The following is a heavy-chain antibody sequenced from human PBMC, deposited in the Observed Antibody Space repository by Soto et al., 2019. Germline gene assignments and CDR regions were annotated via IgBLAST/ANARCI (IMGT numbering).Heavy chain of an antibody. Sequence: QLQLQESGSGLVKPSQTLSLTCAVSGVSISSGGYSWSWIRQPPGKGLEWFGYMYHSGSTYYNPSLKSRVTISVDRSKNQFSLNLSSVTAADTAMYYCARANDDFWRALDYWGQGTVVTVSS. V-gene: IGHV4-30-2*01. D-gene: IGHD3-3*01. CDR3: ARANDDFWRALDY. CDR2: MYHSGST. J-gene: IGHJ4*02. CDR1: GVSISSGGYS.